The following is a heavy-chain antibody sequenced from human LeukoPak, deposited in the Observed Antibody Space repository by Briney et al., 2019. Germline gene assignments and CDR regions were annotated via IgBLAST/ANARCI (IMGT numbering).Heavy chain of an antibody. Sequence: GGSLRLSCAASGFTFDDYAMHWVRQAPGKGLEWVALISWDGDSNYYADSVKGRFTISRNNSKNSLYLQMNSLRGEDTALYYCAKDTKTVYDGTGGLDYWGQGTLVTVSS. V-gene: IGHV3-43D*03. CDR3: AKDTKTVYDGTGGLDY. CDR2: ISWDGDSN. CDR1: GFTFDDYA. J-gene: IGHJ4*02. D-gene: IGHD2-8*02.